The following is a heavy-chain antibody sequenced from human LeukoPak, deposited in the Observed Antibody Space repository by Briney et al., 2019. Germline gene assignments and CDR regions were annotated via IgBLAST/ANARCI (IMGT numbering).Heavy chain of an antibody. Sequence: GGSLRLSCAASGFTFSSYWMSWVRQAPGKGLEWVANIKQDGSEKYYVDSVKGRFTISRDNAKNSLYLQMNSLRAEDTAVYYCAKPIYDFWSGYSSGANWFDPWGQGTLVTVSS. CDR3: AKPIYDFWSGYSSGANWFDP. V-gene: IGHV3-7*01. D-gene: IGHD3-3*01. CDR2: IKQDGSEK. CDR1: GFTFSSYW. J-gene: IGHJ5*02.